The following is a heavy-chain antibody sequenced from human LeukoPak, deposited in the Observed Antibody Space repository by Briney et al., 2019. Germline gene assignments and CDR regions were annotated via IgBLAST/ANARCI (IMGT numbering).Heavy chain of an antibody. CDR3: ARGYYGSGSHCCHMDV. D-gene: IGHD3-10*01. J-gene: IGHJ6*03. CDR1: VGSFSGYY. CDR2: NNHSGST. V-gene: IGHV4-34*01. Sequence: SETLSLTCGVYVGSFSGYYWSWIRQPPGKGLEWIGENNHSGSTNYNSSLKSRVTISVDTSKNQFSLKLSSVTAADTAVYYCARGYYGSGSHCCHMDVWGKGTTIAVS.